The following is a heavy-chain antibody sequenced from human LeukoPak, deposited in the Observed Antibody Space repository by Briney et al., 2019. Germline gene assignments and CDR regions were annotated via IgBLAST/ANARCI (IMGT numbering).Heavy chain of an antibody. Sequence: ASVKVSCKASGYTFTGYYMHWVRQAPGQGLEWMGWINSNSGGTNYAQKFQGRVTMTRDTSISTAYMELSRLRSDDTAVYYCARVEITYYDFWSGYSVKEFDPWGQGTLVTVSS. CDR3: ARVEITYYDFWSGYSVKEFDP. CDR1: GYTFTGYY. D-gene: IGHD3-3*01. J-gene: IGHJ5*02. V-gene: IGHV1-2*02. CDR2: INSNSGGT.